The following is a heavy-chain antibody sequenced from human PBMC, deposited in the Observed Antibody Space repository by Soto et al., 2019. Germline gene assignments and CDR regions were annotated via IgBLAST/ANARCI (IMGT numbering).Heavy chain of an antibody. CDR2: ISWNSGSI. J-gene: IGHJ3*02. V-gene: IGHV3-9*01. Sequence: GGSLRLSCAASGFTFDDYAMHWVRQAPGKGLEWVSGISWNSGSIGYADSVKGRFTISRDNAKNSLYLQMNSLRAEDTALYYCAKDFAGWTHAFDIWGQGTMVTVSS. D-gene: IGHD6-19*01. CDR3: AKDFAGWTHAFDI. CDR1: GFTFDDYA.